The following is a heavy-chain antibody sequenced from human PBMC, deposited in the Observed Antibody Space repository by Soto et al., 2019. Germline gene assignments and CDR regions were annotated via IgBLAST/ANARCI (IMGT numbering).Heavy chain of an antibody. D-gene: IGHD2-8*02. CDR3: ARVLRGGCFDR. CDR2: MYTSGST. J-gene: IGHJ5*02. Sequence: SETLSLTCTVSGGSISSYYWNWIRQPAGKGLEWIGRMYTSGSTNYNPSLTSRVTMSVDTSKNQFSLKLSSVTAADTAVYYCARVLRGGCFDRWGQGTLVTVSS. V-gene: IGHV4-4*07. CDR1: GGSISSYY.